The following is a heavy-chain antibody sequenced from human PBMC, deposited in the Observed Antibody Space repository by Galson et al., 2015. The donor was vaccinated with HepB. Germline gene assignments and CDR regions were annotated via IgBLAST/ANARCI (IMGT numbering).Heavy chain of an antibody. D-gene: IGHD3-16*01. V-gene: IGHV6-1*01. CDR2: TYYRSKWQN. CDR3: ARVEGGLFVT. J-gene: IGHJ3*01. Sequence: CAISGDSVSSNSFTWNWIRQSPSRGPEWLGRTYYRSKWQNDYAVSVKSRITINPDTSMNQFSLHLNSVTPEDTAVYYCARVEGGLFVTWGQGTMVIVSS. CDR1: GDSVSSNSFT.